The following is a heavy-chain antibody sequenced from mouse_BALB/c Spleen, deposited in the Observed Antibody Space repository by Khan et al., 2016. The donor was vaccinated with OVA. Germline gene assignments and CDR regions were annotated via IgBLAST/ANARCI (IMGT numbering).Heavy chain of an antibody. V-gene: IGHV1-15*01. CDR2: IDPETGGT. Sequence: QVQLQQSGAELVRPGASVTLSCKASGYTFTDYEMHWVKQTPVHGLEWIGAIDPETGGTAYNQKFKGKATLTADKSSSTAYMELRSLTSEDSAVYYCTISYYGSSGFDYWGQGTTLTGSS. J-gene: IGHJ2*01. D-gene: IGHD1-1*01. CDR3: TISYYGSSGFDY. CDR1: GYTFTDYE.